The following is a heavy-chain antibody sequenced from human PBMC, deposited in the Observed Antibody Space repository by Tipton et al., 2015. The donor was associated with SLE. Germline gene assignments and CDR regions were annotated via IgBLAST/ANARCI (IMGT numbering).Heavy chain of an antibody. CDR3: AGARGPALLWVREPVMLFDI. J-gene: IGHJ3*02. V-gene: IGHV4-59*01. D-gene: IGHD3-10*01. Sequence: TLSLTCTASGGSISSYYWSWVPQPPGEGLGWFGYIHYSWSTNYNPSPTSRVTISGDTSQNQFSLKLSSVTAADTAGYCCAGARGPALLWVREPVMLFDIWGQGTMVTVSS. CDR1: GGSISSYY. CDR2: IHYSWST.